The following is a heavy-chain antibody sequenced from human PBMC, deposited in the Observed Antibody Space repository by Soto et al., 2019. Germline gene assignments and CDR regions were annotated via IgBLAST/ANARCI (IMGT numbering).Heavy chain of an antibody. Sequence: SETLSLTCGVSGGSFSGGYWSWIRQPPGKGLEWIGEVNDSGNSNYNPSPKRRVVISVDTPKNEFSLKMNTVTAADTGVYYCVRVRVWLPEEMLYXWGQGASVTVSX. CDR3: VRVRVWLPEEMLYX. CDR1: GGSFSGGY. V-gene: IGHV4-34*01. D-gene: IGHD5-12*01. CDR2: VNDSGNS. J-gene: IGHJ4*02.